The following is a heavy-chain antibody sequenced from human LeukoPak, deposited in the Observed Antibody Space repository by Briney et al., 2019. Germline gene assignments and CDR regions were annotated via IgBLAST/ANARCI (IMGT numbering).Heavy chain of an antibody. CDR2: IWYDGSNK. CDR1: GFTFSSYG. V-gene: IGHV3-33*01. CDR3: ARDRGAAATRAYGMDV. D-gene: IGHD2-15*01. J-gene: IGHJ6*04. Sequence: GGSLRLSCAASGFTFSSYGMHWVRQAPGKGLEWVAVIWYDGSNKYYADSVKGRFTISRDNSKNTLYLQMNSLRAEDTAVYYCARDRGAAATRAYGMDVWGKGTTVTVSS.